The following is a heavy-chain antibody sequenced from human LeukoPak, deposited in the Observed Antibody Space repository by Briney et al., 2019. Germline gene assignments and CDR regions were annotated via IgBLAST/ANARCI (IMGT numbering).Heavy chain of an antibody. CDR2: FDPEDGET. D-gene: IGHD6-13*01. J-gene: IGHJ5*01. V-gene: IGHV1-24*01. Sequence: ASVKVSCKVSGYTLTELSMHWVRQAPGKGLEWMGGFDPEDGETIYAQKFQGRVTMTEDTSTDTAYMELSSLRSEDTAVYYCAKRARSKGAAGNWFYLLGQGTLVTVSS. CDR1: GYTLTELS. CDR3: AKRARSKGAAGNWFYL.